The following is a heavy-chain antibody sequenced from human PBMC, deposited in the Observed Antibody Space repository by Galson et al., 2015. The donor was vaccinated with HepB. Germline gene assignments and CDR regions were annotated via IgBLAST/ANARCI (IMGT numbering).Heavy chain of an antibody. CDR1: GGTFSSYA. CDR2: INPIFGTA. D-gene: IGHD6-13*01. J-gene: IGHJ6*02. CDR3: ARDTGIAAAGTIYYYYYNMDV. Sequence: SVKVSCKASGGTFSSYAISWVRQAPGQGLEWMGGINPIFGTANYGQRFQGRVSITADESTSTAYMELSSLRSEDTAVYYCARDTGIAAAGTIYYYYYNMDVWGQGTTVIVSS. V-gene: IGHV1-69*13.